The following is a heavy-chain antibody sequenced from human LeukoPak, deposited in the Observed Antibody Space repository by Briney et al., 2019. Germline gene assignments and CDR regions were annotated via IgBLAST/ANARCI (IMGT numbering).Heavy chain of an antibody. CDR1: GGTFSSYA. Sequence: SVKVSCKASGGTFSSYAISWVRQAPGQGLEWMGGIIPIFGTANYAQKFQGRVTITADESTSTAYMELSSLRSEDTAVYYCASSVGATPRRPRSFDSWGQGTLVTVSS. J-gene: IGHJ4*02. V-gene: IGHV1-69*13. CDR2: IIPIFGTA. CDR3: ASSVGATPRRPRSFDS. D-gene: IGHD1-26*01.